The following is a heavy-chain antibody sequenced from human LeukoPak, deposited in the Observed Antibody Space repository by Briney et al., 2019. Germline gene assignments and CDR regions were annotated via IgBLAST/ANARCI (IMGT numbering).Heavy chain of an antibody. D-gene: IGHD6-13*01. CDR3: ARGRRIAAAGTGWFDP. CDR2: IYYSGST. V-gene: IGHV4-59*01. J-gene: IGHJ5*02. CDR1: GGSISSYY. Sequence: SETLSLTCTVSGGSISSYYWSWIRQPPGKGLEWIGYIYYSGSTNYNPSLKSRVTISVDTSKNQFSLKLSPVTAADTAVYYCARGRRIAAAGTGWFDPWGQGTLVTVSS.